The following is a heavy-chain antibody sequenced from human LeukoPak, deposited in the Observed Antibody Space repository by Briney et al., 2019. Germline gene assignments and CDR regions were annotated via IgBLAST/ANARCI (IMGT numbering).Heavy chain of an antibody. D-gene: IGHD1-1*01. V-gene: IGHV4-61*01. CDR1: GGSISSSYY. J-gene: IGHJ3*02. CDR2: IYYSGST. Sequence: SGTLSLTCAVSGGSISSSYYWSWIRQPPGKGLEWIGYIYYSGSTNYNPSLKSRVTISVDTSKNQFSLKLSSVTAADTAVYYCARAGTNAFDIWGQGTMVTVSS. CDR3: ARAGTNAFDI.